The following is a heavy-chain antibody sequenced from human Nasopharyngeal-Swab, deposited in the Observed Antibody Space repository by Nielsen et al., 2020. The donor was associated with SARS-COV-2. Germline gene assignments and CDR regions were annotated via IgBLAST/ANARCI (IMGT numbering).Heavy chain of an antibody. CDR3: ASLLRSSSDY. J-gene: IGHJ4*02. V-gene: IGHV3-21*01. CDR2: ISSSSSYI. Sequence: GGSLRPSCAASGFTFSSYSMNWVRQAPGKGLEWVSSISSSSSYIYYADSVKGRFTISRDNAKNSLYLQMNSLRAEDTAVYYCASLLRSSSDYWGQGTLVTVSS. D-gene: IGHD6-6*01. CDR1: GFTFSSYS.